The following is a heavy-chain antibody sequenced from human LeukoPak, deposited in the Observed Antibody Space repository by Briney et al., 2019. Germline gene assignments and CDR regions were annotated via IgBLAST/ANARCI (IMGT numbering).Heavy chain of an antibody. J-gene: IGHJ4*02. D-gene: IGHD6-13*01. CDR1: GGSFSGYY. Sequence: KSSETLSLTCAVYGGSFSGYYWSWIRQPPGKGLEWIGEINHSGSTNYNPSLKSRVTISVDTSKNQFSLKLSSVTAADTAVYYCARGPPTGYSSSWYKGWYFDYWGQGTLVTVSS. CDR2: INHSGST. CDR3: ARGPPTGYSSSWYKGWYFDY. V-gene: IGHV4-34*01.